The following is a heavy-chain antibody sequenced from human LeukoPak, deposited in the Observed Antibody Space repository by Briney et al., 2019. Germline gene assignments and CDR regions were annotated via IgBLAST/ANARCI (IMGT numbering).Heavy chain of an antibody. V-gene: IGHV4-34*01. CDR3: ASGVVTARLNDY. D-gene: IGHD2-21*02. Sequence: SETLSLTCAVYGGSVSGYYWSWIRQPPGKGLEWIGEINHSGSTNYNPSLKSRVTISVDTSKNQFSLKLSSVTAADTAVYYCASGVVTARLNDYWGQGTLVTVSS. J-gene: IGHJ4*02. CDR2: INHSGST. CDR1: GGSVSGYY.